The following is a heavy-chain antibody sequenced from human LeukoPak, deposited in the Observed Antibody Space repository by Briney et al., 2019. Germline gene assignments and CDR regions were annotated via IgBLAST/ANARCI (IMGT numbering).Heavy chain of an antibody. Sequence: PGGSLRLSCTTSGFTFTDYWMTWVRQAPGKGLEWVANINQDGSKKFYVDSVKGRLTISRDNARNSLYLQMNSLRAEDTAVYYCARDRDWNSGFDYWGQGTLVTVSS. CDR1: GFTFTDYW. D-gene: IGHD1-7*01. CDR3: ARDRDWNSGFDY. CDR2: INQDGSKK. J-gene: IGHJ4*02. V-gene: IGHV3-7*01.